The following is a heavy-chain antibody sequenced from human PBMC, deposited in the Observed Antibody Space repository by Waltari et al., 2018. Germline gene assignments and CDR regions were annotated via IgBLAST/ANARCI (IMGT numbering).Heavy chain of an antibody. CDR2: IYSGGST. Sequence: EVQLLESGGGLVQPGGSLRLSCAASGFTFSSYAMSWVRQAPGKGLEWVSVIYSGGSTYYADSGKGRFTISRDNSKNTLYLQMNSLRAEDTAVYYCAKVDMASGSYYGPFDYWGQGTLVTVSS. D-gene: IGHD1-26*01. CDR3: AKVDMASGSYYGPFDY. CDR1: GFTFSSYA. J-gene: IGHJ4*02. V-gene: IGHV3-23*03.